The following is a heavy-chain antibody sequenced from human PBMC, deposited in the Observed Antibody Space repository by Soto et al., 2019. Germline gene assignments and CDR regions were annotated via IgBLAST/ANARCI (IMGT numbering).Heavy chain of an antibody. CDR3: AGGRKQPVFAYYDYYGMDV. CDR2: INHSGNT. V-gene: IGHV4-34*01. D-gene: IGHD6-13*01. J-gene: IGHJ6*02. CDR1: GGSFNGYY. Sequence: SETLSLTCAVYGGSFNGYYWSWIRQPPGKGLEWIGEINHSGNTNYTPSLKSRVTISVDMSKNQFALKLSSVTAADTAVYYCAGGRKQPVFAYYDYYGMDVCGQGPTVTVYS.